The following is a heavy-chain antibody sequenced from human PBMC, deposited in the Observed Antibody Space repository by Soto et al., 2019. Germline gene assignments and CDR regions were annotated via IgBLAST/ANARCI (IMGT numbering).Heavy chain of an antibody. CDR1: GGSISSGGYY. J-gene: IGHJ4*02. D-gene: IGHD2-2*01. CDR3: ARVRGCSSTSCYYYFDY. Sequence: QVQLQESGPGLVKPSQTLSLTCTVSGGSISSGGYYWSWIRQHPGKGLEWIGYIYYSGSTYYNPSLKSRVTISVDTSKNQFSLKLSSVTAADTAVYSCARVRGCSSTSCYYYFDYWGQGTLVTVSS. V-gene: IGHV4-31*03. CDR2: IYYSGST.